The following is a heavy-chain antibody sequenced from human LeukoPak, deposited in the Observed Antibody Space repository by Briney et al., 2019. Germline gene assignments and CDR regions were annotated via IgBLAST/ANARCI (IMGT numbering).Heavy chain of an antibody. CDR2: IYYSGGA. D-gene: IGHD6-13*01. Sequence: KPSETLSLTCTVSGVSISSYYWSWIRQPPGKGLEWIGHIYYSGGANYNPSLKSRVTISLDTSRSQFSLKLSSVTAADTAVYYCARDGGYPLGAFDIWGLGALVTVS. J-gene: IGHJ3*02. V-gene: IGHV4-59*01. CDR1: GVSISSYY. CDR3: ARDGGYPLGAFDI.